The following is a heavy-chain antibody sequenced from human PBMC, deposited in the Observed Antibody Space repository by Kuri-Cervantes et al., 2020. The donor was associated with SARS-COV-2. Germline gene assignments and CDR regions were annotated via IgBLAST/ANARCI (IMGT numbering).Heavy chain of an antibody. J-gene: IGHJ3*02. V-gene: IGHV3-33*06. CDR3: AKVPVRRYDFWSGYLQDAFDI. CDR1: GFTFSSYG. CDR2: IWYDGSNK. Sequence: GGSLRLSCAASGFTFSSYGMHWVRQAPGKGLEWVAVIWYDGSNKYYADSVKGRFTISRDNSKNTLYLQMNSLRAEDTAVYYCAKVPVRRYDFWSGYLQDAFDIWGQGTMVTVSS. D-gene: IGHD3-3*01.